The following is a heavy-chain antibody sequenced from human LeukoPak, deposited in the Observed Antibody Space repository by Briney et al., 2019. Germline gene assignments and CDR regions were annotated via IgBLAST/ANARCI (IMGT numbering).Heavy chain of an antibody. CDR3: ARDLSSTSNWELDY. CDR1: GYTVSDYF. D-gene: IGHD7-27*01. Sequence: ASVKVSCKASGYTVSDYFIHWVRQAPAQGLEWMGRINPKNGVTEYAQNFQGRVTMTRDTSISASYMELNRLTSDDTAVYYCARDLSSTSNWELDYWGQGTLVTVSS. V-gene: IGHV1-2*06. J-gene: IGHJ4*02. CDR2: INPKNGVT.